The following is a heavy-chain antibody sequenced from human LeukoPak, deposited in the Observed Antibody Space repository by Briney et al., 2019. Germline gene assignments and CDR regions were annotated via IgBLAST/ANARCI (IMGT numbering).Heavy chain of an antibody. CDR3: AKAAPTIVGATYYFDY. D-gene: IGHD1-26*01. V-gene: IGHV3-21*01. J-gene: IGHJ4*02. Sequence: KSGGSLRLSCAASGFTFSTYSMNWVRQAPGEGLEWVSSISGSSYYTYYADSVKGRFTISRDNAKNSLYLQMNSLRAEDTAVYYCAKAAPTIVGATYYFDYWGQGTLVTVSS. CDR2: ISGSSYYT. CDR1: GFTFSTYS.